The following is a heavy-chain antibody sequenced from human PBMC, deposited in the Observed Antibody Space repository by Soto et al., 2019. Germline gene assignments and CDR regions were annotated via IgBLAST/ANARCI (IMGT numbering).Heavy chain of an antibody. D-gene: IGHD3-16*02. V-gene: IGHV2-5*02. CDR1: GSSLSTNGVG. Sequence: SGPTLLNPTQTVTLTCSFSGSSLSTNGVGVAWIRQPPEKALEWLALIYWDDARRYNPSLKSRLTITKDTSKNQMVLTMTNMDPVYTATYYCAHRSSTAPLYFCYWRQRTLVTVS. CDR3: AHRSSTAPLYFCY. CDR2: IYWDDAR. J-gene: IGHJ4*02.